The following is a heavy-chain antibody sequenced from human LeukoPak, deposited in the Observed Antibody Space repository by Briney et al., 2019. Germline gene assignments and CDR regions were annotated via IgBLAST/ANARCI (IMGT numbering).Heavy chain of an antibody. CDR1: GFTFSSYW. Sequence: GGSLRLSCAASGFTFSSYWMHWVRQAPGKGLVWVSRINNDESHTTYADSVRGRFTISRDNAKNTLYLQMNSLRVEDTAVYYCARDQSSSWYVAWFDPWGQGTLVTVSS. CDR3: ARDQSSSWYVAWFDP. CDR2: INNDESHT. J-gene: IGHJ5*02. V-gene: IGHV3-74*01. D-gene: IGHD6-13*01.